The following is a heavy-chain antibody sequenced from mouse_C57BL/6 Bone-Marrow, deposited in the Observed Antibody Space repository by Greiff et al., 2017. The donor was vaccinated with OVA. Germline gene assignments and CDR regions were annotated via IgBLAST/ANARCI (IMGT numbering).Heavy chain of an antibody. V-gene: IGHV2-9-1*01. CDR2: IWTGGGT. Sequence: VKVEESGPGLVAPSQSLSITCTVSGFSLTSYAISWVRQPPGKGLEWLGVIWTGGGTNYNSALKSRLSISKDNSKSQVFLKMNSLQTDDTARYYCARNHGYDPAWFAYWGQGTLVTVSA. J-gene: IGHJ3*01. D-gene: IGHD2-2*01. CDR3: ARNHGYDPAWFAY. CDR1: GFSLTSYA.